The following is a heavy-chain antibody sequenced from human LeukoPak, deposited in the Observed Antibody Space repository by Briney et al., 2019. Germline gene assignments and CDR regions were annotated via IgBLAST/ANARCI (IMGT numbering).Heavy chain of an antibody. D-gene: IGHD3-16*01. Sequence: SETLSLTCAAYGGSFSGYYWSWIRQPPGKGLEWIGEINHSGSTNYNPSLKSRVTISVDTSKNQFSLKVSSVTAADTAVYYCARGFEYYDYVWGTYRRLTSYYFDFWGQGTLVTVSS. CDR2: INHSGST. CDR1: GGSFSGYY. V-gene: IGHV4-34*01. J-gene: IGHJ4*02. CDR3: ARGFEYYDYVWGTYRRLTSYYFDF.